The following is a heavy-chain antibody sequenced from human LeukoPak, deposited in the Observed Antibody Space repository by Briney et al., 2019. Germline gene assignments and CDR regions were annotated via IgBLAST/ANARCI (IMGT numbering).Heavy chain of an antibody. CDR3: ARGNGRLSRTPGI. J-gene: IGHJ3*02. V-gene: IGHV4-34*01. CDR2: INHSGST. D-gene: IGHD1-1*01. Sequence: SETLSLTCAVYGGSFSGYYWSSIRQPPGKGLEWIGEINHSGSTNYNPSLKSRVTISVDTSKNQFSLKVSSVTAADTAVYYCARGNGRLSRTPGIWGQGTMVTVSS. CDR1: GGSFSGYY.